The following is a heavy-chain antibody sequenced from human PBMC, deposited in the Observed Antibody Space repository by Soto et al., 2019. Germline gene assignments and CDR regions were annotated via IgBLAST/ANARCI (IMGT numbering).Heavy chain of an antibody. CDR2: ISAYNGNT. D-gene: IGHD3-3*01. CDR3: ARDDGYDFWSGSDAFDI. Sequence: ASVKVSCKASGYTNTSYGISWVRQAHEQGLEWMGWISAYNGNTNYAQKLQGRVTMTTDTSTSTAYMELRSLRSDDTAVYYCARDDGYDFWSGSDAFDIWGQGTMVTVSS. J-gene: IGHJ3*02. V-gene: IGHV1-18*01. CDR1: GYTNTSYG.